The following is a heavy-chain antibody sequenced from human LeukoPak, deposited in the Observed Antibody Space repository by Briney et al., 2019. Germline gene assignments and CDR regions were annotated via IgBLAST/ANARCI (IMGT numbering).Heavy chain of an antibody. V-gene: IGHV4-34*01. CDR1: GGSFSGYY. Sequence: PSGTLSLTCAVYGGSFSGYYWSWIRQPPGKGLEWIGEINHSGSTNYNPSLKSRVTISVDTSKNQFSLKLSSVTAADTAVYYCARGGPTVTTRPFDYWGQGTLVTVSS. CDR2: INHSGST. J-gene: IGHJ4*02. D-gene: IGHD4-17*01. CDR3: ARGGPTVTTRPFDY.